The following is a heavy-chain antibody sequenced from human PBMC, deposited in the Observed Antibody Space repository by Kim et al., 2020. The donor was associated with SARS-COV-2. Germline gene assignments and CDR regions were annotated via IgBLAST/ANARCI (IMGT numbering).Heavy chain of an antibody. CDR3: ATGGQIAVAGTNWFDP. J-gene: IGHJ5*02. CDR1: GYTLTELS. CDR2: FDPEDGET. V-gene: IGHV1-24*01. D-gene: IGHD6-19*01. Sequence: ASVKVSCKVSGYTLTELSMHWVRQAPGKGLEWMGGFDPEDGETIYAQKFQGRVTMTEDTSTDTAYMELSSLRSEDTSVYYCATGGQIAVAGTNWFDPWGQGPLVTVSS.